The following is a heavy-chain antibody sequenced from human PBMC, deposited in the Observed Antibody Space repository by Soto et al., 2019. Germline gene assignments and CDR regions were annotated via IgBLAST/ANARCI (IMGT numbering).Heavy chain of an antibody. CDR2: ISDYNGNT. J-gene: IGHJ6*02. V-gene: IGHV1-18*01. CDR1: GYSFTTYG. Sequence: QVQLVQSGAEVKKPGASVKVSCKASGYSFTTYGISWVRQAPGQGLEWMGWISDYNGNTNYEKKFQGRVTMTTDTSTRTAYMELKSLRSDATAVYYCAREGYYSGSGSYSPPRYYGMDVWGQGTTVTVS. CDR3: AREGYYSGSGSYSPPRYYGMDV. D-gene: IGHD3-10*01.